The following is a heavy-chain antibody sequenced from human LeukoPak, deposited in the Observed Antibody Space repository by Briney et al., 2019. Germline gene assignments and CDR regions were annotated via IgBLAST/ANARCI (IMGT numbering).Heavy chain of an antibody. CDR3: ARDTAMVLGWFDP. J-gene: IGHJ5*02. CDR2: INPNSGGT. Sequence: VSVKVSCKASGYTFTGYYMHWVRQAPGQGLEWMGWINPNSGGTNYAQKFQGRVTMTRDTSISTAYMELSRLRSDDTAVYYCARDTAMVLGWFDPWGQGTLVTVSS. D-gene: IGHD5-18*01. CDR1: GYTFTGYY. V-gene: IGHV1-2*02.